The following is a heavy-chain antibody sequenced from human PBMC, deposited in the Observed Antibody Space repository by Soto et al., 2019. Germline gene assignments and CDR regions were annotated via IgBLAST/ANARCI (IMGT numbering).Heavy chain of an antibody. D-gene: IGHD3-22*01. CDR3: ASYYDSSGYYFLDY. V-gene: IGHV3-48*03. CDR2: ISSSGSTI. J-gene: IGHJ4*02. Sequence: EVQLVESGGGLVQPGGSLRLSCAASGFTFSSYEMNWVRQAPGKGLEWVSYISSSGSTIYYADSVKGRFTISRDNAKNSLYLQMNSLRAEDTAVYYCASYYDSSGYYFLDYWGQGTLVTVSS. CDR1: GFTFSSYE.